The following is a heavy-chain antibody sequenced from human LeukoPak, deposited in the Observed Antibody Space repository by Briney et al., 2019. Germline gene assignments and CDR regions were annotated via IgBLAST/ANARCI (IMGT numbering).Heavy chain of an antibody. V-gene: IGHV3-30*18. D-gene: IGHD5-18*01. J-gene: IGHJ3*02. Sequence: GGSLRLSCAASGFTFSSYGMHWVRQAPGKGLERVAVISYDGSNKHYADSVKGRFTISRDNSKNTLYLQMNSLRAEDTAVYYCAKNYLDYVDTAMLKPRKNDAFDIWGQGTMVTVSS. CDR1: GFTFSSYG. CDR3: AKNYLDYVDTAMLKPRKNDAFDI. CDR2: ISYDGSNK.